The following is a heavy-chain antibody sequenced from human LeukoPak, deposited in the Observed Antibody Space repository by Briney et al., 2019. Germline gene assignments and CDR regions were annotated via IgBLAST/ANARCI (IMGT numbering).Heavy chain of an antibody. CDR3: ASREVTTFVSDFDD. CDR2: IIPIFGTA. V-gene: IGHV1-69*05. CDR1: GGTFSSYA. J-gene: IGHJ4*02. D-gene: IGHD4-11*01. Sequence: ASVKVSCKASGGTFSSYAISWVRQAPGQGLEWMGGIIPIFGTANYAQKFQGRVTITTDESTSTAYMELSSLRSEDTAVYYCASREVTTFVSDFDDWGQETLVTVSS.